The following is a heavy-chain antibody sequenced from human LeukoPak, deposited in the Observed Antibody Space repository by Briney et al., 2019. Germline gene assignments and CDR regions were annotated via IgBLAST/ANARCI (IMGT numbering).Heavy chain of an antibody. D-gene: IGHD6-13*01. V-gene: IGHV3-30*18. J-gene: IGHJ4*02. Sequence: PGRSLRLSCAASGFTFSSYGMHWVRQAAGKGLEWVAVISYDGSNKYYADSVKGRFTISRDNSKNTLYLQMNSLRAEDTAVYYCAKGRKLIAAAGMAGDYWGQGTLVTVSS. CDR3: AKGRKLIAAAGMAGDY. CDR1: GFTFSSYG. CDR2: ISYDGSNK.